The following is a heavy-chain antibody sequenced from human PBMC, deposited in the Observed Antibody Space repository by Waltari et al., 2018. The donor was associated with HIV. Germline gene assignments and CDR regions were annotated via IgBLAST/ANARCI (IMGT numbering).Heavy chain of an antibody. CDR1: GYSIRSGYF. Sequence: QVQLQESGPGLVKPSETLSLTCAVSGYSIRSGYFWDWIRQPPGKGLERMGNIFHTGPTDDNPDLKSRVTISLDTSKNQFSMTLTSVTAADTARYFCARSEYFCSGSYSPGYYYGMAVWGQGTTVTVSS. J-gene: IGHJ6*02. D-gene: IGHD3-10*02. V-gene: IGHV4-38-2*01. CDR3: ARSEYFCSGSYSPGYYYGMAV. CDR2: IFHTGPT.